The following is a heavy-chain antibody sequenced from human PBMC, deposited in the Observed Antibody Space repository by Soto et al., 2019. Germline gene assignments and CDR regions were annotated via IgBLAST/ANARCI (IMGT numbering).Heavy chain of an antibody. J-gene: IGHJ5*02. Sequence: QVQLQQWGAGLLKPSETLSLTCVVYGGSFSGYYWSWIRQSPGKGLEGIGGINHRGSTNYNPSLASRVTISVDTSKTQFALKLLSVTAADTAMYSCARDGFCTSTTCRVGNWFDPWGQGTLVTVSS. D-gene: IGHD2-2*01. CDR3: ARDGFCTSTTCRVGNWFDP. CDR1: GGSFSGYY. CDR2: INHRGST. V-gene: IGHV4-34*01.